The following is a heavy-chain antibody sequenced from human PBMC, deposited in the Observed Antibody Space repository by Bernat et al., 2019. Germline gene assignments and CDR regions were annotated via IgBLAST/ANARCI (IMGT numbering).Heavy chain of an antibody. V-gene: IGHV1-18*04. J-gene: IGHJ5*02. CDR1: GYTFTSYG. Sequence: QVQLVQSGAEVKKPGASVKVSCKASGYTFTSYGISWVRQAPGQGLEWMGWISAYHGNTNYAQKLQGRVTMTTDTSTSTAYMELRSLRSDDTAVYYCAKTQGPIQLWSPRNSDWFDPWGQGTLVTVSS. CDR3: AKTQGPIQLWSPRNSDWFDP. D-gene: IGHD5-18*01. CDR2: ISAYHGNT.